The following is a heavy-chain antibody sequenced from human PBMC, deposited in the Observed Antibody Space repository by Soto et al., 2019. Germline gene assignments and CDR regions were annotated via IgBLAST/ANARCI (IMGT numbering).Heavy chain of an antibody. CDR1: GGSFSGYY. CDR3: ARLGYCTNGVCYTPGSFDI. D-gene: IGHD2-8*01. J-gene: IGHJ3*02. V-gene: IGHV4-34*01. Sequence: PSETLSLTCAVYGGSFSGYYWSRIRQPPGKGLEWIGEINHSGSTNYNPSLKSRVTISVDTSKNQFSLKLSSVTAADTAVYYCARLGYCTNGVCYTPGSFDIWGQGTMVTVSS. CDR2: INHSGST.